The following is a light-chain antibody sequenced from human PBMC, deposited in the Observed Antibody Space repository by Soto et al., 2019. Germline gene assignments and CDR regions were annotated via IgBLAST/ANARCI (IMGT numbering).Light chain of an antibody. Sequence: QSALAQPASVSGSPGQSITISCTGTSSDIGGYNYVSWYQQHPGKVPKLTIFEVSNRPSGVSYRFSGSKSGNTASLTISGLQAEDEADYYCSSYTGSSTLYVFGTGTKVTVL. CDR2: EVS. J-gene: IGLJ1*01. CDR1: SSDIGGYNY. V-gene: IGLV2-14*01. CDR3: SSYTGSSTLYV.